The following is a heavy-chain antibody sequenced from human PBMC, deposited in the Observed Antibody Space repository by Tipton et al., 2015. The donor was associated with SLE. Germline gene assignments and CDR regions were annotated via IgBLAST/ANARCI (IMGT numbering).Heavy chain of an antibody. CDR2: INHSGST. Sequence: LRLSCAASGFTFSSYGMHWVRQAPGKGLEWIGEINHSGSTNYNPSLKSRVTISVDTSKNQFSLKLSSVTAADTAVYYCASRGAAAAPGWYFDLWGRGTLVTVSS. J-gene: IGHJ2*01. V-gene: IGHV4-34*08. CDR3: ASRGAAAAPGWYFDL. CDR1: GFTFSSYG. D-gene: IGHD6-13*01.